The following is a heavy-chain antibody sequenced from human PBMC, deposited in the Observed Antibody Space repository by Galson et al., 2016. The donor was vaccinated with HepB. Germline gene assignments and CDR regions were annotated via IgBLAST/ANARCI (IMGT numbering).Heavy chain of an antibody. CDR1: GFTFSRYE. D-gene: IGHD3-22*01. CDR3: ARPGTLIIVTDGFDV. V-gene: IGHV3-48*03. CDR2: ISSSGTTI. J-gene: IGHJ3*01. Sequence: SLRLSCAASGFTFSRYEMNWVRQAPGKGLEWVSYISSSGTTIYYADSVKGRFTISRDNAKNSLYLQMNSLRAEDTAVYYCARPGTLIIVTDGFDVWGQGTMVTVSS.